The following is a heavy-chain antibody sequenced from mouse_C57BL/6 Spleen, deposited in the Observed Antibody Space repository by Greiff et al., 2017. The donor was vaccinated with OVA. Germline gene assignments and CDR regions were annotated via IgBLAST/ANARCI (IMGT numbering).Heavy chain of an antibody. Sequence: QVQLQQPGAELVKPGASVKLSCKASGYTFTSYWMHWVKQRPGQGLEWIGMIHPNSGSTNYNEKFKSKATLTVDKSSSTAYMQLSSLTSEDSAVYYCSFDYGNYDWYFDVWGTGTTVTVSS. V-gene: IGHV1-64*01. J-gene: IGHJ1*03. CDR3: SFDYGNYDWYFDV. CDR2: IHPNSGST. CDR1: GYTFTSYW. D-gene: IGHD2-1*01.